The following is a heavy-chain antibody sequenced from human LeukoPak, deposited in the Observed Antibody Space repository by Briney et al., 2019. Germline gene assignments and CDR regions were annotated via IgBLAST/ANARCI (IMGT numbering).Heavy chain of an antibody. V-gene: IGHV3-43D*03. CDR3: GREYIDATLGDYDSGSYIDY. D-gene: IGHD3-10*01. CDR1: GFTFDDYA. CDR2: ISWDGGST. J-gene: IGHJ4*02. Sequence: GGSLRLSCAASGFTFDDYAMHWVRQAPGKGLEWVSLISWDGGSTYYADSVKGRFTISRDNSRNTLYLQMNSLRAEDTAVYYCGREYIDATLGDYDSGSYIDYWGQGTLVTVSS.